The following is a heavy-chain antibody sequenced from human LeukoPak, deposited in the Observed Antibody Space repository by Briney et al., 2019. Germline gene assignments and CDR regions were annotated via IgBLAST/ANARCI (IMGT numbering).Heavy chain of an antibody. Sequence: PGGSLRLSCAASGFTFSNYAMSWVRQAPGKGLEWVSGISGSGGSTYYADSVKGRFTISRDNSKNTLYLQMNSLTDEDTAVYYCVRDKLTGASRLDYWGQGTLLTVSS. V-gene: IGHV3-23*01. D-gene: IGHD7-27*01. CDR3: VRDKLTGASRLDY. CDR2: ISGSGGST. CDR1: GFTFSNYA. J-gene: IGHJ4*02.